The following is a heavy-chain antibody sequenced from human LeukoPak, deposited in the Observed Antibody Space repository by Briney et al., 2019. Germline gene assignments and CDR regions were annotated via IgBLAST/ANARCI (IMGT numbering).Heavy chain of an antibody. V-gene: IGHV4-61*02. CDR3: ARDSDSSGWYGFDY. CDR2: IYTSGST. J-gene: IGHJ4*02. Sequence: SETLSLTCTVSGGSISSSSYYWGWVRQPAGKGLEWIGRIYTSGSTNYNPSLKSRVTMSVDTSKNQFSLKLSSVTAADTAVYYCARDSDSSGWYGFDYWGQGTLVTVSS. CDR1: GGSISSSSYY. D-gene: IGHD6-19*01.